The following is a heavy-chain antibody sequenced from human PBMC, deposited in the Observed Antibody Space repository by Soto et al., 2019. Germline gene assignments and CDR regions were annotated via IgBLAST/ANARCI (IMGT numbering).Heavy chain of an antibody. CDR1: GFTFSNYA. Sequence: GGSLRLSCAASGFTFSNYAMHWVRQAPGKGLEWVAVISYDGSNKYYADSVKGRFTISRDNSKNTLYLQMNSLRAEDTAVYYCARDAGVVAYCGGDCLAQHWGQGTLVTVSS. CDR3: ARDAGVVAYCGGDCLAQH. D-gene: IGHD2-21*02. J-gene: IGHJ1*01. V-gene: IGHV3-30-3*01. CDR2: ISYDGSNK.